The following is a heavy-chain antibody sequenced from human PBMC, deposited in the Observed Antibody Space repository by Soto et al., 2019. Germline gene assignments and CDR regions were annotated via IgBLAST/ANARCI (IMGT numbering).Heavy chain of an antibody. Sequence: EVRLVESGGGLVQPGGSLRLSCAASGFTFSSYSMNWVRQAPGKGLEWVSYISSSSSTIYYADSVKGRFTISRDNAKNSLYLQMNSLRDEDTAVYYCAREVPDYYDSPRRGSLGFDYWGQGTLVTVSS. J-gene: IGHJ4*02. D-gene: IGHD3-22*01. CDR1: GFTFSSYS. CDR3: AREVPDYYDSPRRGSLGFDY. CDR2: ISSSSSTI. V-gene: IGHV3-48*02.